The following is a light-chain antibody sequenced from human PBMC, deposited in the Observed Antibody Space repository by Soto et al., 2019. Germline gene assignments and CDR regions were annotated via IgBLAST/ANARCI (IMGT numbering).Light chain of an antibody. J-gene: IGLJ1*01. Sequence: QSVLTQPRSVSGSPGQSVTISCTGTSNGVGRFDYVSWYQQHPGKAPKVIIYDVNERPSGVPNRFSGSKSGNTASLTISGLQADGEADYYCCSYAGSSTPYVFGTGTKV. CDR3: CSYAGSSTPYV. CDR2: DVN. V-gene: IGLV2-11*01. CDR1: SNGVGRFDY.